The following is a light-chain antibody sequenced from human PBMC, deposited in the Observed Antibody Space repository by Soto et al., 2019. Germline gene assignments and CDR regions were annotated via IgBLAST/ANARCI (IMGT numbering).Light chain of an antibody. V-gene: IGKV3-15*01. CDR2: DSS. CDR3: QQYNKWPLP. J-gene: IGKJ4*01. CDR1: HIVMKD. Sequence: VMTQSPAPLSVSPGERATLSCRARHIVMKDLAWYQQKPGQAPRLLIYDSSTRASGIPPRFSGGGSGTDLSVTISSLQSDDFAVYYCQQYNKWPLPVGGGTEVEIK.